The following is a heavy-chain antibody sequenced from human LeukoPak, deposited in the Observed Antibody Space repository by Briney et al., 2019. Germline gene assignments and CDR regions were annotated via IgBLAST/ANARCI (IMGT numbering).Heavy chain of an antibody. CDR3: ARHGRTTVSGSAFDI. D-gene: IGHD4-17*01. Sequence: SETLSLTCAVSGGSISSTNWWNWVRQPPGKGLEWIGEIYDTGSTNYNPSLQSRVTISVDKSKNHFSLKLSSVTAADTAIYYCARHGRTTVSGSAFDIWGQGTMVTVSS. CDR2: IYDTGST. J-gene: IGHJ3*02. V-gene: IGHV4-4*02. CDR1: GGSISSTNW.